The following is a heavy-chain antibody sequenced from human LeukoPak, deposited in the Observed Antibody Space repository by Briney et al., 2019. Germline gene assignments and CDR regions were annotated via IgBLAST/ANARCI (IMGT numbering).Heavy chain of an antibody. CDR2: INPSGGNT. Sequence: GASVKVSCKASGYTFTTYYIHWVRQAPGQGLEWMGMINPSGGNTNYAQKLQGRVTMTRDTSTSTVYMELSSLRSEDTALCYCVRGYVTGFDYWGQGTPATVSS. J-gene: IGHJ4*02. D-gene: IGHD3-16*01. CDR1: GYTFTTYY. V-gene: IGHV1-46*04. CDR3: VRGYVTGFDY.